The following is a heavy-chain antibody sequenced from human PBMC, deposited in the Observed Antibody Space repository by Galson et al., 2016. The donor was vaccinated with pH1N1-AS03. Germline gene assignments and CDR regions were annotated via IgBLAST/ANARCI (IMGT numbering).Heavy chain of an antibody. CDR1: GGYVSSSRNY. J-gene: IGHJ4*02. Sequence: SETLSLTCTVSGGYVSSSRNYWGWIRQPPGKGLEWTGSMYYTGSTYKTPSLQSRATISVDTSKNQFSLTLISVTAADTAVYYCARHERWFSSGWDIDSWSLGTLVTVFS. CDR2: MYYTGST. V-gene: IGHV4-39*07. D-gene: IGHD6-19*01. CDR3: ARHERWFSSGWDIDS.